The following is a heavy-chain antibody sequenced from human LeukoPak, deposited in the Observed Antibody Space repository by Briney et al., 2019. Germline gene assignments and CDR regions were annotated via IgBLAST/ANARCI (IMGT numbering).Heavy chain of an antibody. Sequence: GASVKVSCKASGYTFTGYYMHWVRQAPGQGLEWMGWINPNSGGTNYAQKFQGRVTMTRDTSISTAYMELSRLRSDDTAVYYCARGPDIVATITGYYYYGMDVWGQGTTVTVSS. D-gene: IGHD5-12*01. CDR3: ARGPDIVATITGYYYYGMDV. CDR1: GYTFTGYY. J-gene: IGHJ6*02. CDR2: INPNSGGT. V-gene: IGHV1-2*02.